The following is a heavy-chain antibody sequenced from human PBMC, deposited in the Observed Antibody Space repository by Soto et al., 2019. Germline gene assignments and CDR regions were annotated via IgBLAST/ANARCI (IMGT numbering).Heavy chain of an antibody. CDR2: IYYSGST. CDR3: ASHTAYCGGDCYNDAFDI. D-gene: IGHD2-21*02. CDR1: GGSISSGGYY. V-gene: IGHV4-31*03. J-gene: IGHJ3*02. Sequence: QVQLQESGPGLVKPSQTLSLTCTVSGGSISSGGYYWSWIRQHPGKGLEWIGYIYYSGSTYYNPSPRSRVTISVNPSKNQFSLKLSSVTAADTAVYYCASHTAYCGGDCYNDAFDIWGQGTMVTVSS.